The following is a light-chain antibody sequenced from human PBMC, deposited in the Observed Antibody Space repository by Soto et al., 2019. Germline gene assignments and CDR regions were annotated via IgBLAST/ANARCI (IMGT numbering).Light chain of an antibody. Sequence: QSALTQPASVSGSPGQSITISCTGTSSDVSGYNYVSWYQHHPGKAPKLLIYDVSNRPSGISNRFSGSKSDNTASLTISGLQSEDEADYYCSSYTTSNTRQIVFGTGTKVTVL. CDR1: SSDVSGYNY. V-gene: IGLV2-14*03. CDR3: SSYTTSNTRQIV. J-gene: IGLJ1*01. CDR2: DVS.